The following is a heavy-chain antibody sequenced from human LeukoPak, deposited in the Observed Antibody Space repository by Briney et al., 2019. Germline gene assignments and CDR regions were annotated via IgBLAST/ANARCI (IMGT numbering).Heavy chain of an antibody. Sequence: AGGSLRLSCATSGFTFSNAWMNWVRQAPGKGLEWVGRIRSNSDGGTIDYAAPVKGRFTLSRDDSKTTLYLQMNSLQAEDTAVYYCATDFYDSTWGQGTLVTVSS. J-gene: IGHJ5*02. CDR3: ATDFYDST. CDR1: GFTFSNAW. CDR2: IRSNSDGGTI. V-gene: IGHV3-15*07. D-gene: IGHD3-22*01.